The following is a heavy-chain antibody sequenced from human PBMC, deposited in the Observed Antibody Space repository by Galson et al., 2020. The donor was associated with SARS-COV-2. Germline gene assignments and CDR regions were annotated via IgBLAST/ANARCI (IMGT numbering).Heavy chain of an antibody. D-gene: IGHD2-8*02. CDR2: IIGSGDST. J-gene: IGHJ3*02. CDR1: RLTFSFYA. V-gene: IGHV3-23*01. Sequence: GGSLRLSCEASRLTFSFYAISWVRQVPGKGPEWVPVIIGSGDSTYYADSVKGRFTISRDNSKNTLFLQMNSLRAEDTAAYYCAKNKRDLLDAFDIWGQGTMVTVSS. CDR3: AKNKRDLLDAFDI.